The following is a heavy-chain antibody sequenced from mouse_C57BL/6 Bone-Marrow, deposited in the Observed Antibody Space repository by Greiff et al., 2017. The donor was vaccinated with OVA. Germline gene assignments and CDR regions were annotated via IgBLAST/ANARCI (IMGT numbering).Heavy chain of an antibody. D-gene: IGHD1-1*01. CDR3: ARWDYYGSIYDYLDY. CDR2: IYPGDGDT. Sequence: QVQLQQSGAELVKPGASVKISCKASGYAFSSYWMNWVKQRPGKGLEWIGQIYPGDGDTNYHGKFKGKATLTADKSYSTAYMQLSSLTSEDSAVYFCARWDYYGSIYDYLDYWGQGTTLTVSS. CDR1: GYAFSSYW. V-gene: IGHV1-80*01. J-gene: IGHJ2*01.